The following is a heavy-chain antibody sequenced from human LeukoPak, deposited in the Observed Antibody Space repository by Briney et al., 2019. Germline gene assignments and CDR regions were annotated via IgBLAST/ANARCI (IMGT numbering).Heavy chain of an antibody. CDR2: IRSKAYGGTT. V-gene: IGHV3-49*04. CDR3: SRAGYELDFDY. D-gene: IGHD5-12*01. CDR1: GFTFGDYA. Sequence: GGSLGLSCTASGFTFGDYAMSWVRQAPGKGLEWVGFIRSKAYGGTTEYAASVKGRLTISRDDSKSIAYLQMNSLKTEDTAVYYCSRAGYELDFDYWGQGTLVTVSS. J-gene: IGHJ4*02.